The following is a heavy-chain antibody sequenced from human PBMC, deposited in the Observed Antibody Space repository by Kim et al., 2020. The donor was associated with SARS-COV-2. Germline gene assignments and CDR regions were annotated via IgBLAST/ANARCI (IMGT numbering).Heavy chain of an antibody. J-gene: IGHJ6*03. CDR3: ARVSSGWSGGYYYYMDV. V-gene: IGHV4-59*01. D-gene: IGHD6-19*01. Sequence: LKSRVTISVDTSKNQFSRKLSSVTAADTAVYYCARVSSGWSGGYYYYMDVWGKGTTVTVSS.